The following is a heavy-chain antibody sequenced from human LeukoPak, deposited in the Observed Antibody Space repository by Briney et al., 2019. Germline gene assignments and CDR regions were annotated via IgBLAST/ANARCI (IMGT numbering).Heavy chain of an antibody. J-gene: IGHJ4*02. Sequence: SETLSLTCTVSGGSVSSYCWSWIRQPPGKGLEWIGYIYFSGSSNYSPSLKSRVTMSVDTSKNQFSLKLTSVTAADTAVYYCARDFRYYGSGSYHTSFDSWGQGTLVTVSS. CDR2: IYFSGSS. D-gene: IGHD3-10*01. CDR1: GGSVSSYC. V-gene: IGHV4-59*02. CDR3: ARDFRYYGSGSYHTSFDS.